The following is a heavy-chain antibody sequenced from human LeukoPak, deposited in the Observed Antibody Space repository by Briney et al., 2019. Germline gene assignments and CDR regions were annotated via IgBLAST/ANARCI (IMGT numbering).Heavy chain of an antibody. CDR1: GGSISSYY. CDR2: IYYSGST. D-gene: IGHD3-10*01. CDR3: ARMSSGSGSYYYMDV. J-gene: IGHJ6*03. Sequence: SETLSLTCTVSGGSISSYYWSWIRQPPGKGLEWIGYIYYSGSTNYNPSLKSRVTISVDTSKNQFSLKLSSVTAADTAVYYCARMSSGSGSYYYMDVWGKGTTVTVSS. V-gene: IGHV4-59*08.